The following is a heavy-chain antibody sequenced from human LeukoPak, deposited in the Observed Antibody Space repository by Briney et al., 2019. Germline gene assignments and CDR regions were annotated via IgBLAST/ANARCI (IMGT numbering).Heavy chain of an antibody. D-gene: IGHD6-6*01. J-gene: IGHJ4*02. CDR3: TTAPVAAPY. CDR1: GFTFSNAW. CDR2: IKSKTDRGTT. V-gene: IGHV3-15*01. Sequence: GGSLRLSCAASGFTFSNAWMSWVRQAPGKGLEWVGRIKSKTDRGTTAYAAPVKGRFTISKYDSKSTLYLQMNSLKTEDTAVYYCTTAPVAAPYWGQGTLVTVSS.